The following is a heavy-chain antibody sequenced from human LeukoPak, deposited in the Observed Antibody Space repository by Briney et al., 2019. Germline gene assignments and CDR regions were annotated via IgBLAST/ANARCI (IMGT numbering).Heavy chain of an antibody. CDR2: IYPGDSDT. V-gene: IGHV5-51*01. D-gene: IGHD3-22*01. CDR3: ARDTSYDSSGYYPPYFDY. J-gene: IGHJ4*02. Sequence: GESLKISCKGSGYSFTSYWIGWVRQTPGKGLEWMGIIYPGDSDTRYSPSFQGQVTISADKSISTAYLQWSSLKASDTAMYYCARDTSYDSSGYYPPYFDYWGQGTLVTVSS. CDR1: GYSFTSYW.